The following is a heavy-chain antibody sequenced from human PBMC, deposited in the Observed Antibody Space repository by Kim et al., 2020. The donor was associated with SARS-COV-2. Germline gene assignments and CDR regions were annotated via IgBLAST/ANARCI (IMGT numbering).Heavy chain of an antibody. J-gene: IGHJ4*02. D-gene: IGHD6-13*01. CDR2: IIPIFGTA. Sequence: SVKVSCKASGGTFSSYAISWVRQAPGQGLEWMGGIIPIFGTANYAQKFQGRVTITADESTSTAYMELSSLRSEDTAVYYCAREVPTYSSSWSPYFDYWGQGTLVTVSS. V-gene: IGHV1-69*13. CDR1: GGTFSSYA. CDR3: AREVPTYSSSWSPYFDY.